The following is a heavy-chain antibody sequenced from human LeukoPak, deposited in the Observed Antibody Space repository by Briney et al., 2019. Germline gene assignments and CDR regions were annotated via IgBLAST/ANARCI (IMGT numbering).Heavy chain of an antibody. CDR2: ITGNGGTT. D-gene: IGHD3-3*01. CDR1: GFTFSNYG. Sequence: PGGSLRLSCAASGFTFSNYGMNWVRQAPGKGLEWVSGITGNGGTTYYADSVKGRFTISRDNSKNTLYLQMNSLRAEDTAVYYCAFGVVMQFDPWGQGTLVTVSS. CDR3: AFGVVMQFDP. J-gene: IGHJ5*02. V-gene: IGHV3-23*01.